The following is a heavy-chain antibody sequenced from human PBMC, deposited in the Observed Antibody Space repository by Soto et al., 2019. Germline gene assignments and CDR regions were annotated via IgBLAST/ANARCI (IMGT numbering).Heavy chain of an antibody. J-gene: IGHJ6*02. Sequence: QVQLVQSGAEVKKPGASVKVSCKASGYTFTRSGISWVRQAPGQGLEWMGWISTYNGDTNYAQKFQGRVTMTTDTSTSTAYMELRSLRSDDTAVYYCAREGVAPYYYHGMDVWGQGTTVTVSS. CDR2: ISTYNGDT. V-gene: IGHV1-18*01. CDR3: AREGVAPYYYHGMDV. D-gene: IGHD5-12*01. CDR1: GYTFTRSG.